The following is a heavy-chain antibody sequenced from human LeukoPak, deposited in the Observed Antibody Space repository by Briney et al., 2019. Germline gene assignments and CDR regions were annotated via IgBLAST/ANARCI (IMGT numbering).Heavy chain of an antibody. CDR3: ARESTGMDV. CDR1: GFTFSSYT. Sequence: PGGSLSLSCAASGFTFSSYTMNWVRQAPGKGLEWVSSISSSSTYIYYADSVKGRFTISRDNAQNSLYLQMNSLRAEDTAVYYCARESTGMDVWGQGTTVTVSS. D-gene: IGHD2-2*01. J-gene: IGHJ6*02. CDR2: ISSSSTYI. V-gene: IGHV3-21*01.